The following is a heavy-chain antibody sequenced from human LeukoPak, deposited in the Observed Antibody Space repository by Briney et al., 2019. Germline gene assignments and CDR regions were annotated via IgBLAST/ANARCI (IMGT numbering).Heavy chain of an antibody. V-gene: IGHV4-39*01. CDR2: IYYSGST. Sequence: SETLSLTCTVSGGSISNSSYYWGWIRQPPGKGLEWIGNIYYSGSTYYIPSLKSRVTISVDTSKNQFSLKLSSVTAADTAVYYCASDSSIAARPYWFDPWGQGTLVTVSS. D-gene: IGHD6-6*01. CDR1: GGSISNSSYY. CDR3: ASDSSIAARPYWFDP. J-gene: IGHJ5*02.